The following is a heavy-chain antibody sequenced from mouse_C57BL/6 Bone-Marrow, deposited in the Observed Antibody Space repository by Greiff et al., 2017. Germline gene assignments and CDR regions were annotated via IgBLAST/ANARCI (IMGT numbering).Heavy chain of an antibody. V-gene: IGHV5-17*01. CDR3: ARSYYGSSYDAMVY. CDR1: GFTFSDYG. J-gene: IGHJ4*01. D-gene: IGHD1-1*01. Sequence: DVMLVESGGGLVKPGGSLKLSCAASGFTFSDYGMHWVRQAPEKGLEWVAYISSGSGTIYYADNVKGRFTISRDNAKNTLFLQMTSLRSEDTAMYYCARSYYGSSYDAMVYWGQGTSVTVSS. CDR2: ISSGSGTI.